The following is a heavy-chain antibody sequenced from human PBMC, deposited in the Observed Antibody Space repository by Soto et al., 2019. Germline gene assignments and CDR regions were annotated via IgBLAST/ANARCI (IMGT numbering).Heavy chain of an antibody. CDR3: ARDDGVVVPAASDY. Sequence: ASVKVSCKASGYTFTSYGISWVRQAPGQGLEWMGWISAYNGNTNYAQKLQGRVTMTTDTSTSTAYMELRSLRSDDTAVYYCARDDGVVVPAASDYWGQGTLVTVSS. V-gene: IGHV1-18*01. D-gene: IGHD2-2*01. CDR1: GYTFTSYG. J-gene: IGHJ4*02. CDR2: ISAYNGNT.